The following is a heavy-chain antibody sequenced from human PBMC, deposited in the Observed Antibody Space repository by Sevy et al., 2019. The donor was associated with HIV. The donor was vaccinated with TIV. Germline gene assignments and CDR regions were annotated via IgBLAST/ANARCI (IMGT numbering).Heavy chain of an antibody. CDR1: GFTFSIYI. CDR3: AKDQGDYVWGTFRDY. CDR2: LSGSGGIT. Sequence: GSLRLSCAASGFTFSIYIISGVRQALGKGLEWGSGLSGSGGITYYADSVKGRFTTSRDTSKNTLYLQMNSLRAEDTAVYYCAKDQGDYVWGTFRDYWGQGTLVTVSS. J-gene: IGHJ4*02. D-gene: IGHD3-16*02. V-gene: IGHV3-23*01.